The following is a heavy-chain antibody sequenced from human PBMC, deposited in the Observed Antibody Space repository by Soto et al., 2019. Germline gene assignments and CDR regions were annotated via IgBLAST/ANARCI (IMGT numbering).Heavy chain of an antibody. CDR1: GYTFTSYA. CDR2: INAGNGNT. D-gene: IGHD2-15*01. CDR3: ARDGGEDIVVVVAAHSHYFDY. V-gene: IGHV1-3*01. Sequence: QVQLVRSGAEVKKPGASVKVSCKASGYTFTSYAMHWVRQAPGQRLEWMGWINAGNGNTKYSQKFQGRVTITRDTSASTAYMELSSLRSEDTAVYYCARDGGEDIVVVVAAHSHYFDYWGQGTLVTVSS. J-gene: IGHJ4*02.